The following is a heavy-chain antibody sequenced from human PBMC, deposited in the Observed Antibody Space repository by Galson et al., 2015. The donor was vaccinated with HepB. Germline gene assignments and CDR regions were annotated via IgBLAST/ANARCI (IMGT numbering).Heavy chain of an antibody. D-gene: IGHD1-26*01. Sequence: PALVKPTQTLTLSCTFSGFSLSTSGVGVGWIRQPPGKALEWLALIYWNDDKRYSPSLKSRLTITKDTSKNQVVLTMTNMDPVDTATYYCAHRRGGSYYSYWGQGTLVTVSS. CDR2: IYWNDDK. CDR3: AHRRGGSYYSY. J-gene: IGHJ4*02. CDR1: GFSLSTSGVG. V-gene: IGHV2-5*01.